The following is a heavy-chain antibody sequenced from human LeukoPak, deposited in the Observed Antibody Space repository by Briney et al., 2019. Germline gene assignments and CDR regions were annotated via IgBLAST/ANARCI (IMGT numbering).Heavy chain of an antibody. CDR1: GFTVSSNY. D-gene: IGHD3-22*01. CDR2: IYSGGST. CDR3: ANSLNYYDSSGYYYEGGSAFDI. J-gene: IGHJ3*02. V-gene: IGHV3-53*01. Sequence: SGGSLRLSCAASGFTVSSNYMSWVRQAPGKGLEWVSVIYSGGSTYYADSVKGRFTISRDNSKNTLYLQMNSLRAEGTAVYYCANSLNYYDSSGYYYEGGSAFDIWGQGTMVTVSS.